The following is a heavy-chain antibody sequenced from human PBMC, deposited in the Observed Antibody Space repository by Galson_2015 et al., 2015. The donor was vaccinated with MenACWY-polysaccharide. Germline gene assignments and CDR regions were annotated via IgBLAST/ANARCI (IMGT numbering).Heavy chain of an antibody. D-gene: IGHD1-26*01. V-gene: IGHV1-69*04. CDR3: AKERVYSGTYKNYFDS. CDR2: IITVVGKA. Sequence: SVKVSCKASGGTFTDYAISWVRQAPGQGLEWMGRIITVVGKANYAQKFQGRLSITADRSTSTAYMELSSLRAEDTAVYYCAKERVYSGTYKNYFDSWGQGSLVTVSA. J-gene: IGHJ4*02. CDR1: GGTFTDYA.